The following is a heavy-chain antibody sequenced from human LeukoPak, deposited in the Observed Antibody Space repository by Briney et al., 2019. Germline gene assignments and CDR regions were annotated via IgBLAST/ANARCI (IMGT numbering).Heavy chain of an antibody. J-gene: IGHJ4*02. D-gene: IGHD5-18*01. Sequence: GASVKISCKASGFTDYYIHWVRQAPGQTLEWMAWINPNSGGTNFAQNLQGRLTLTSDTSISTTYMELSWLTSDDTAVYYCARDLGVDTAMVTGFDYWGQGTLVTVSS. CDR3: ARDLGVDTAMVTGFDY. CDR2: INPNSGGT. CDR1: GFTDYY. V-gene: IGHV1-2*02.